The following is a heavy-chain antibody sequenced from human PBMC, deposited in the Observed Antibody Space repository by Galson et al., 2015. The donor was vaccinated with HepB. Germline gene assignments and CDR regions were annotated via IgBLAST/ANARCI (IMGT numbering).Heavy chain of an antibody. CDR2: CRRDGDTS. Sequence: SLGVAGAASGFVFDDHAMHGVRQVPGEGLEWVSGCRRDGDTSHYADSVKGRVATPRYNVNNTLLLQMSSLRVEDTAFYYCTKDQFYDFWSGHYGDAFDIWGQGTMVTVSS. CDR1: GFVFDDHA. V-gene: IGHV3-9*01. D-gene: IGHD3-3*01. J-gene: IGHJ3*02. CDR3: TKDQFYDFWSGHYGDAFDI.